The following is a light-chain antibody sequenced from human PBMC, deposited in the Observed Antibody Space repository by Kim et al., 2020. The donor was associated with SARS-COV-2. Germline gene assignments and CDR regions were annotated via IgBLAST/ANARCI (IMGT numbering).Light chain of an antibody. CDR2: GAS. CDR3: QQYGSPPYP. V-gene: IGKV3-20*01. Sequence: ETVLTQSPGTLSLSPGERATLSCRASQSVTTNSLAWYQHKPGQAPRLLIYGASIRDTGIPDRFSGSGSGTDFTLSISRLEPEDFAVYYCQQYGSPPYPFGQGTKLEI. J-gene: IGKJ2*01. CDR1: QSVTTNS.